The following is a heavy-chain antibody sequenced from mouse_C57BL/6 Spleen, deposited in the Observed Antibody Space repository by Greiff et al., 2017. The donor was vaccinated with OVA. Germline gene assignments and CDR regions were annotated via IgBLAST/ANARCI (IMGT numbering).Heavy chain of an antibody. CDR1: GYSITSGYD. J-gene: IGHJ3*01. CDR3: ARSIYDYGFAY. V-gene: IGHV3-1*01. Sequence: EVQLQQSGPGMVKPSQSLSLTCTVTGYSITSGYDWHWIRHFPGNKLEWMGYISYSGSTNYNPSLKSRISITHDTSKNHFFLKLNSVTTEDTATYYCARSIYDYGFAYWGQGTLVTVSA. D-gene: IGHD2-4*01. CDR2: ISYSGST.